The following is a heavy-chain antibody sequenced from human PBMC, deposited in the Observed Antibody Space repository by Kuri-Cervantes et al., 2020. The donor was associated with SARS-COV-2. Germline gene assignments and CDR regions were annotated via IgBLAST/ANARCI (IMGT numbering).Heavy chain of an antibody. V-gene: IGHV1-46*01. CDR1: GYTFTSYY. CDR3: ARDGIDIVVGNDAFDI. CDR2: INPSGGST. Sequence: GGSLRLSCKASGYTFTSYYMHWVRQAPGQGLEWMGIINPSGGSTSYAQKFQGRVTMTTDTSTSTAYMELRSLRSDDTAVYYCARDGIDIVVGNDAFDIWGQGTMVTVSS. J-gene: IGHJ3*02. D-gene: IGHD2-2*01.